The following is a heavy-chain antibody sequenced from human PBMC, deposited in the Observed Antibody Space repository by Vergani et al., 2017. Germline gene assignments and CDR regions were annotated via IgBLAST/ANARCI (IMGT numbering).Heavy chain of an antibody. CDR3: ARRPPGGYCYFDY. CDR1: GFTFSSYA. Sequence: EVQLLESGGGLVQPGGSLRLSCAASGFTFSSYAMSWVRQAPGKGLEWVSAISGNGGSTYYADSVKGRFTISRDNSKNTLYLQMNSLRAEDTAVYYCARRPPGGYCYFDYWGQGTLVTVSS. J-gene: IGHJ4*02. D-gene: IGHD2-21*02. V-gene: IGHV3-23*01. CDR2: ISGNGGST.